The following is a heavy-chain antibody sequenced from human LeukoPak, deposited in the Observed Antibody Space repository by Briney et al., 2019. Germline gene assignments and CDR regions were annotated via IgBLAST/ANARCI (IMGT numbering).Heavy chain of an antibody. J-gene: IGHJ6*04. Sequence: SGTLSLTCTVSGGSVSSGSYYWSWIGQPPGKGLEWIGYIYYSGSTNYNPSLKSRVTISVDTSKNQFSLKLSSVTAADTAVYYCARDSGQLLVPLEGGYYYYGMDVWGKGTTVTVSS. CDR1: GGSVSSGSYY. D-gene: IGHD6-13*01. V-gene: IGHV4-61*01. CDR3: ARDSGQLLVPLEGGYYYYGMDV. CDR2: IYYSGST.